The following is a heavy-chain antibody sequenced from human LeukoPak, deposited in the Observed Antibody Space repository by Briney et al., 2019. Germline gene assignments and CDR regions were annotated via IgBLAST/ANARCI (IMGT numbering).Heavy chain of an antibody. CDR1: GYTFTDYY. CDR2: INPNSGGT. D-gene: IGHD3-10*01. CDR3: ARGLLWFGELSYGMDV. Sequence: GASVKVSCKASGYTFTDYYMHWVRQAPGQGLEWMGWINPNSGGTNYAQKFQGRVTMTRDTSISTAYMELSRLRSDDTAVYYCARGLLWFGELSYGMDVWGQGTTVTVSS. J-gene: IGHJ6*02. V-gene: IGHV1-2*02.